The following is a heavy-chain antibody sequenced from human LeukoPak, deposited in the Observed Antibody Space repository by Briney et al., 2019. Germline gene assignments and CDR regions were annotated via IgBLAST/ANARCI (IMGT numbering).Heavy chain of an antibody. D-gene: IGHD2-15*01. CDR3: AKEASAGYPNWFAP. J-gene: IGHJ5*02. V-gene: IGHV3-23*01. Sequence: GGSLRLSCAAPGFGFSSYAMSWVRKAPGKGREWVSAISGSATATIYADSVKGRFTISRDNSKSALYLQMNSPRVEDTAMYYCAKEASAGYPNWFAPWGRGTLVTVSS. CDR1: GFGFSSYA. CDR2: ISGSATAT.